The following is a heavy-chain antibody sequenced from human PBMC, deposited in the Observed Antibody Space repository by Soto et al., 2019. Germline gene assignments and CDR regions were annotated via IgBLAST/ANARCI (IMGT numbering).Heavy chain of an antibody. J-gene: IGHJ4*02. V-gene: IGHV4-61*01. CDR1: GGSVSNGRYF. CDR3: ARKTTVTYFDY. CDR2: IYYSGST. D-gene: IGHD4-17*01. Sequence: SETLSLTCSVSGGSVSNGRYFWSWIRQPPGKGLEWIAYIYYSGSTNYNPSLKSRVTISVDTSKNQFSLKLSSVTAADTAVYYCARKTTVTYFDYWGQGTLVTVSS.